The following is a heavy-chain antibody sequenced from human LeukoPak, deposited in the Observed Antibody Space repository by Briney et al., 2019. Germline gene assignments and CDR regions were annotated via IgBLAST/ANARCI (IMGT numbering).Heavy chain of an antibody. Sequence: GGSLRLSCAASGFTFSSYWMSWVRQAPGKGLEWVSAISGSGGSTYYADSVKGRFTISRDNSKNTLYLQMNSLRAEDTAVYYCAKDGSLYSSGLTYFDYWGQGTLVTVSS. CDR1: GFTFSSYW. CDR2: ISGSGGST. D-gene: IGHD6-19*01. CDR3: AKDGSLYSSGLTYFDY. V-gene: IGHV3-23*01. J-gene: IGHJ4*02.